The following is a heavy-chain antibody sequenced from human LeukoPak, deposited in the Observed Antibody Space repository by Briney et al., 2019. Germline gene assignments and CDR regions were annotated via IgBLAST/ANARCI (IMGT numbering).Heavy chain of an antibody. CDR2: ISGSGGST. Sequence: GGSLRLSCAASGFTFSTYSMSWVRQAPGKGLEWVSAISGSGGSTYYADSVKGRFTISRDNSKNTLYLQMNSLRAEDTAVYYCAKELEQWLVGIFDYWGQGTLVTVSS. CDR1: GFTFSTYS. J-gene: IGHJ4*02. D-gene: IGHD6-19*01. V-gene: IGHV3-23*01. CDR3: AKELEQWLVGIFDY.